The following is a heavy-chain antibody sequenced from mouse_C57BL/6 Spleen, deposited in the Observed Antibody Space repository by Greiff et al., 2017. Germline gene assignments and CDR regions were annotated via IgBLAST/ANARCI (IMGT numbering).Heavy chain of an antibody. V-gene: IGHV5-17*01. CDR1: GFTFSDYG. CDR3: ARRDYDYDGYYFDY. CDR2: ISSGSSTL. D-gene: IGHD2-4*01. Sequence: DVMLVESGGGLVKPGGSLKLSCAASGFTFSDYGMHWVRQAPEKGLEWVAYISSGSSTLYYADTVKGRFTISRDNAKNTLFLQMTSLRSEDTAMYYCARRDYDYDGYYFDYWGQGTTLTVSS. J-gene: IGHJ2*01.